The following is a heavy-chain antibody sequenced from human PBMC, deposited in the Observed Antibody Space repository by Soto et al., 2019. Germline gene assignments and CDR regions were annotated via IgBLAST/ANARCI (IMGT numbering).Heavy chain of an antibody. CDR2: AHYSGNT. J-gene: IGHJ4*02. V-gene: IGHV4-61*01. CDR3: ARGRDVYRAGY. CDR1: RESVRTAPDH. D-gene: IGHD4-4*01. Sequence: EKLSHTYTDSRESVRTAPDHWTWIRRPPGKGLEWIGYAHYSGNTSYNPSLKSRVTISVDTSKNQVSLNLTSVSAADTALYYCARGRDVYRAGYWGQGTLVTVS.